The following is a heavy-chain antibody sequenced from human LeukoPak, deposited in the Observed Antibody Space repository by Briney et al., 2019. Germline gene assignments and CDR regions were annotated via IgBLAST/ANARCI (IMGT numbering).Heavy chain of an antibody. Sequence: GGSLRLSCAASGFTFSSYTIHWVRRAPGKGLEWVAVLSYDEVNKYYADSVKGRFTISRDNSKNTLYLQMNSLRAEDTAVYYRAREQITGWYDYWGQGTLVTVSS. CDR1: GFTFSSYT. CDR2: LSYDEVNK. J-gene: IGHJ4*02. V-gene: IGHV3-30*04. D-gene: IGHD6-19*01. CDR3: AREQITGWYDY.